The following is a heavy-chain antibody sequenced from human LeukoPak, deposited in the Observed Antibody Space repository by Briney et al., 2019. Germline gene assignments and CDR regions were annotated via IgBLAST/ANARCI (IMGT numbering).Heavy chain of an antibody. J-gene: IGHJ4*02. CDR2: IYHSGST. D-gene: IGHD1-26*01. CDR3: ARRIVGATRSFDY. V-gene: IGHV4-30-2*01. Sequence: SETLSLTCTVSGGSISSVGYYWSWIRQPPGKGLEWIGYIYHSGSTYYNPSLKSRVTISVDTSKNQFSLKLSSVTAADTAVYYCARRIVGATRSFDYWGQGTLVTVSS. CDR1: GGSISSVGYY.